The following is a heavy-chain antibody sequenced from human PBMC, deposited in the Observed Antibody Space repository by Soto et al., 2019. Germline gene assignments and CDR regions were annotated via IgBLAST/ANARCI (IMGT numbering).Heavy chain of an antibody. CDR3: ARCIAARPGYYYGMDV. CDR2: IYYSGST. J-gene: IGHJ6*02. Sequence: SETLSLTCTVSGGSISSGDYYWSWIRQPPGKGLEWIGYIYYSGSTYYNPSLKSRVTISVDTSKNQFSLKLSSVTAADTAVYYCARCIAARPGYYYGMDVWGQGTTVTVSS. V-gene: IGHV4-30-4*01. D-gene: IGHD6-6*01. CDR1: GGSISSGDYY.